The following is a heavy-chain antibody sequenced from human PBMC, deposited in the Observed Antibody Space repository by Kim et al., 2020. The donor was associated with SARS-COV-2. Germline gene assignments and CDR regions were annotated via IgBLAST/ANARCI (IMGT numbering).Heavy chain of an antibody. CDR2: ISSSSSYI. CDR3: APPPSSLLLSSGMDV. V-gene: IGHV3-21*01. Sequence: GGSLRLSCAASGFTFSSYSMNWVRQAPGKGLEWVSSISSSSSYIYYADSVKGRFTISRDNAKNSLYLQMNSLRAEDTAVYYCAPPPSSLLLSSGMDVWGQETTVTVSS. J-gene: IGHJ6*02. D-gene: IGHD3-22*01. CDR1: GFTFSSYS.